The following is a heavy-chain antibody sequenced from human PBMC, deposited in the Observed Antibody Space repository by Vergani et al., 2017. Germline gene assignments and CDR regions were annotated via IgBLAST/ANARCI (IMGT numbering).Heavy chain of an antibody. CDR2: INWNSDSI. CDR3: VKDIAASGNYWYFDL. D-gene: IGHD6-13*01. CDR1: GSTFTTYG. J-gene: IGHJ2*01. Sequence: QLVESGGGVVQPGGSLRLSCTAASGSTFTTYGVHWVRQAPGKGLEWVSGINWNSDSIAYADSVKGRFTISRDNAKNSLYLQMNSLRAEDTALYYCVKDIAASGNYWYFDLWGRGTLVTVSS. V-gene: IGHV3-9*01.